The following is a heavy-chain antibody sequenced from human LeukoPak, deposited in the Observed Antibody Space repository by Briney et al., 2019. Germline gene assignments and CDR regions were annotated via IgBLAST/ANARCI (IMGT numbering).Heavy chain of an antibody. CDR3: ARVGYSSGWYPLDY. CDR1: GGSISSYY. CDR2: IYATGST. Sequence: SETLSLTCTVPGGSISSYYWSWVRQPAGKGLEWIGRIYATGSTNYNPSLKSRVTMSVDTSKNQFSLNLNSVTAADTAVYYCARVGYSSGWYPLDYWGQGTLVTVSS. V-gene: IGHV4-4*07. D-gene: IGHD6-19*01. J-gene: IGHJ4*02.